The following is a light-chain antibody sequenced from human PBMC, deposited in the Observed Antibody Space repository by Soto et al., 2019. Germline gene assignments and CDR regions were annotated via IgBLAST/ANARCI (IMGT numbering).Light chain of an antibody. CDR3: SSYTSSSTLYV. CDR2: EVS. J-gene: IGLJ1*01. V-gene: IGLV2-14*01. Sequence: QSVLTQPASVSGSPGQSITISCTGTSSDVGGYNYVSGYQQHPGKAPKLMIYEVSNRPSGVSNRFSGSKSGNTASLTISGLQAEDEADYYCSSYTSSSTLYVFGTGTKVTV. CDR1: SSDVGGYNY.